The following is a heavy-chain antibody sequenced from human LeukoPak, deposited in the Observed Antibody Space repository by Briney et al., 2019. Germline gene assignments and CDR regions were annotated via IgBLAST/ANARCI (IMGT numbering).Heavy chain of an antibody. CDR1: GFTFSSYS. Sequence: GGSLRLSCAASGFTFSSYSMNWVRQAPGKGLEWVSSISSSSSYIYYADSVKGRFTISRDNAKNSLYLQMNGLRDEDTAVYYCARDGWVGYCSGGSCPDLDYWGQGTLVTVSS. J-gene: IGHJ4*02. CDR3: ARDGWVGYCSGGSCPDLDY. CDR2: ISSSSSYI. V-gene: IGHV3-21*01. D-gene: IGHD2-15*01.